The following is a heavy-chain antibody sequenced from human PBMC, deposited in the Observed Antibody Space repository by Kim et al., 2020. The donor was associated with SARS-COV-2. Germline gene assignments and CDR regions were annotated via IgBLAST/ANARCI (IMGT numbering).Heavy chain of an antibody. CDR3: TRRGSGRGLEH. J-gene: IGHJ1*01. Sequence: DYAVSVKSRITINPDTSKNQVSLQLNSVTPEDTAVYFCTRRGSGRGLEHWGPGTLVTVSS. D-gene: IGHD3-10*01. V-gene: IGHV6-1*01.